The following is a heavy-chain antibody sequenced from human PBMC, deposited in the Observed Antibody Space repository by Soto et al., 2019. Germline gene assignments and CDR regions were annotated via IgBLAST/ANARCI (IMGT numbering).Heavy chain of an antibody. CDR1: GGSISSYY. CDR3: ARHDYGTMGY. J-gene: IGHJ4*02. V-gene: IGHV4-59*08. CDR2: IYYSGST. Sequence: SETLSLTCTVSGGSISSYYWSWIRQPPGKGLEWIGYIYYSGSTNYNPSLKSRVTISVDTSKNQFSLKLSSVTAADTAVYYCARHDYGTMGYWGQGTLVTVSS. D-gene: IGHD4-17*01.